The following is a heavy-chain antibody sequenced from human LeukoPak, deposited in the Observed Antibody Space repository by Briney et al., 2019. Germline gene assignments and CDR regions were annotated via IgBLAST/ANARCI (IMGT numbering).Heavy chain of an antibody. V-gene: IGHV3-23*01. Sequence: PGGSLRLSCGASGFTFNTFAMSWVRQAPGKGLEWVSSITGSGDNTYSADSVKGRFTISRDNSNNALYLDMNSLRAEDTALYYCAKRVPYSSSTVYFDYWGQGTLVIVSS. D-gene: IGHD6-6*01. CDR2: ITGSGDNT. J-gene: IGHJ4*02. CDR3: AKRVPYSSSTVYFDY. CDR1: GFTFNTFA.